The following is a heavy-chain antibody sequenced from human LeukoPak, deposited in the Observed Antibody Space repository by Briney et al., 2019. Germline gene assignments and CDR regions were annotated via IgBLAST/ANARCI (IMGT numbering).Heavy chain of an antibody. Sequence: ASVTVSCKASGYTFTSYEINWVRRATGQALEWMGYINPRSGKTGYAQTFQGRITMTMNTSISTAYMELSSLTSGDSAVYYCTRDVLLYFGESSGFDPWGQGTLVTVSS. V-gene: IGHV1-8*01. D-gene: IGHD3-10*01. CDR3: TRDVLLYFGESSGFDP. CDR1: GYTFTSYE. J-gene: IGHJ5*02. CDR2: INPRSGKT.